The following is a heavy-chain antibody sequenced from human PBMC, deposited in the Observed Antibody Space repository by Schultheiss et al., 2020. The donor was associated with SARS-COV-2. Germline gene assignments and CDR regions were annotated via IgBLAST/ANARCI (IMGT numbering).Heavy chain of an antibody. CDR1: GFTFSSYD. D-gene: IGHD3-16*01. Sequence: GGSLRLSCAASGFTFSSYDMHWVRQAPGKGLEWVSGISWNSGSIGYADSVKGRFTISRDNAKNSLYLQMNSLRAEDTAVYYCARDSGGDVWGQGTTVTVSS. CDR2: ISWNSGSI. CDR3: ARDSGGDV. V-gene: IGHV3-9*01. J-gene: IGHJ6*02.